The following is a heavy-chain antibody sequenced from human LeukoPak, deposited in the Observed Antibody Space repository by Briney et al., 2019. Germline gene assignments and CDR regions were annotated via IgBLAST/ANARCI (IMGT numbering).Heavy chain of an antibody. CDR1: GFTFSSYS. Sequence: KPGGSLRLSCAASGFTFSSYSMNWVRQAPGKGLEWVSSISSSSSYIYYADSVKSRFTISRDNAKNSLYLQMNSLRAEDTAVYYCARDAVLDDERATIRAFDFWGQGTLVTVSS. CDR2: ISSSSSYI. CDR3: ARDAVLDDERATIRAFDF. V-gene: IGHV3-21*01. J-gene: IGHJ4*01. D-gene: IGHD5-24*01.